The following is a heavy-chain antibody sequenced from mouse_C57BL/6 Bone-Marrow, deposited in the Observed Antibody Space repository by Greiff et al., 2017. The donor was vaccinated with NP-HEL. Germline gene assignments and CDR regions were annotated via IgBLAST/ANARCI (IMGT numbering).Heavy chain of an antibody. Sequence: VHLVESGPGLVQPSQSLSITCTVSGFSLTSYGVHWVRQSPGKGLEWLGVIWSGGSTDYNAAFISRLSISKDNSKSQVFFKMNSLQADDTAIYYCARKTIYDGYYVGYFDVWGTGTTVTVSS. CDR3: ARKTIYDGYYVGYFDV. CDR2: IWSGGST. CDR1: GFSLTSYG. V-gene: IGHV2-2*01. D-gene: IGHD2-3*01. J-gene: IGHJ1*03.